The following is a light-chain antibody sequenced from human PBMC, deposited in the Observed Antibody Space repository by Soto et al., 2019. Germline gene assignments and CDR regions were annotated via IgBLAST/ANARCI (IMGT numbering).Light chain of an antibody. CDR2: QTS. J-gene: IGKJ1*01. CDR3: HQRQSWPRT. V-gene: IGKV3-11*01. CDR1: QYINTR. Sequence: EIVLTQSPATLSSFPGDRVTLSCRASQYINTRLAWYQHRPGQAPRLLIYQTSLRAPGIPARFSASGSGTDFTLTISDVQPEDFALYYCHQRQSWPRTFGQGTKVDI.